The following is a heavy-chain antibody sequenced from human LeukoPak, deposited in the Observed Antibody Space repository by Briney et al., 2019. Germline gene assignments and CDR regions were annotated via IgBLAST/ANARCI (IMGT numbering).Heavy chain of an antibody. CDR2: IWSDATNE. CDR3: AKDAQRGCDYINSLEH. J-gene: IGHJ4*02. CDR1: GFTFSHFG. V-gene: IGHV3-33*06. D-gene: IGHD4-11*01. Sequence: GTSLRLSCEASGFTFSHFGMHWVRQAPGKGLEWVAVIWSDATNEYYADSVKGRFTISRDNFKNTVSLQMNSLRAEDTAVYYCAKDAQRGCDYINSLEHWGQGSLVTVSS.